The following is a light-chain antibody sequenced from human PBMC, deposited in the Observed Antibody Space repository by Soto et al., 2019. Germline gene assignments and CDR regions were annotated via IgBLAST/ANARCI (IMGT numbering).Light chain of an antibody. CDR2: GAS. CDR3: QQYSSSPPEFT. J-gene: IGKJ3*01. V-gene: IGKV3-20*01. Sequence: EIVLTQSPGTLSLSPGERATLSCRASQSISSNYLAWYQQRPGQAPRLLIFGASSRATGIPDRFSGSGSGTDFTLTISRLEPEDFAVYYCQQYSSSPPEFTFGPGTRVESK. CDR1: QSISSNY.